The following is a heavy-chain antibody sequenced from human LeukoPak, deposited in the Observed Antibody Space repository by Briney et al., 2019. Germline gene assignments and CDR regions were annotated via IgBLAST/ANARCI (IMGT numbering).Heavy chain of an antibody. Sequence: SQTLSLTCAISGDSVSSNSAAWNWLRQSPSRGLEWLGRTYYRSKWYNDYAVSVKSRITINPDTSKNQFSLQLNSVTPEDTAVYYCARDRGSLRGARRATYENWFDPWGQGTLVTVSS. CDR2: TYYRSKWYN. V-gene: IGHV6-1*01. D-gene: IGHD3-16*01. CDR3: ARDRGSLRGARRATYENWFDP. J-gene: IGHJ5*02. CDR1: GDSVSSNSAA.